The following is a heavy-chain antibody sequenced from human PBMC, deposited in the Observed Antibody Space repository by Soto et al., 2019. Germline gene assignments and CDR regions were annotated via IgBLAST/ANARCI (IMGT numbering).Heavy chain of an antibody. D-gene: IGHD1-26*01. J-gene: IGHJ6*02. CDR1: GYTFTSYY. CDR2: INPSGGST. Sequence: GASVKVSCKASGYTFTSYYMHWVRQAPGQGLDWMGIINPSGGSTSYAQKFQGRVTMTRDTSTSTVYMELSSLRSEDTAVYYCAKDREAGGSYYSYYYGMDVWGQGTTVTVSS. V-gene: IGHV1-46*01. CDR3: AKDREAGGSYYSYYYGMDV.